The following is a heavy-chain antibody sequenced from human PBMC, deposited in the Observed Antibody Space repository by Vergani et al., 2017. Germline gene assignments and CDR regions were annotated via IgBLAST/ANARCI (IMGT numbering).Heavy chain of an antibody. CDR2: INPSGGHT. V-gene: IGHV1-46*03. Sequence: QVQVVQSGAEVKKSGASVKVSCKTSGYTLSNYYMHLVRQAPGQGLEWMGIINPSGGHTNYAQKFHGRVTMTRDTSTSTVYMELSSLRSEDTAIYYCARGDYGILTGYRYWGQGTLVTVSA. CDR3: ARGDYGILTGYRY. CDR1: GYTLSNYY. J-gene: IGHJ4*02. D-gene: IGHD3-9*01.